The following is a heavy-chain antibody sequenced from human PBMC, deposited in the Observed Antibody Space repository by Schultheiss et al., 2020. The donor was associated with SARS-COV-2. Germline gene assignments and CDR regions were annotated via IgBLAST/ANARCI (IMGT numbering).Heavy chain of an antibody. CDR3: ARDIEGDTAMVPTVFDY. D-gene: IGHD5-18*01. V-gene: IGHV3-30-3*01. CDR1: GFTFSSYA. Sequence: GGSLRLSCAASGFTFSSYAMHWVRQAPGKGLEWVAVISYDGSNKYYADSVKGRFTISRDNSKNTLYLQMNSLRAEDTAVYYCARDIEGDTAMVPTVFDYWGQGTLVTVSS. J-gene: IGHJ4*02. CDR2: ISYDGSNK.